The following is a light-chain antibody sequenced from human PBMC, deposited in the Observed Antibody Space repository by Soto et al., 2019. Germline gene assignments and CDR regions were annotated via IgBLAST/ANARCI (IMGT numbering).Light chain of an antibody. CDR3: QKYNTVPAT. J-gene: IGKJ5*01. CDR2: SAS. CDR1: QGIGNS. V-gene: IGKV1-27*01. Sequence: DIQMTQSTPSLSASVGDRVTITCRASQGIGNSLAWYQQKPGTVPKLLIYSASTLQSGVPSRFSGSGSGTDFTLTISSLQPEYVAAYYCQKYNTVPATFGQGTRLEIK.